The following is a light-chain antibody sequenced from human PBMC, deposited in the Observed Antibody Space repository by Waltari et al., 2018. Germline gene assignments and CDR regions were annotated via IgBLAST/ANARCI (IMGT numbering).Light chain of an antibody. CDR3: QQRSKWPLT. Sequence: DIVLTQSPATLSLSPGERATLSCRASQSVTNYLAWYQLKPGQAPRLLIYDASNRATGIPARFSGSESGTDFTLTISNLEPEDSAVYYCQQRSKWPLTFGRGTKVEIK. J-gene: IGKJ4*01. CDR1: QSVTNY. V-gene: IGKV3-11*01. CDR2: DAS.